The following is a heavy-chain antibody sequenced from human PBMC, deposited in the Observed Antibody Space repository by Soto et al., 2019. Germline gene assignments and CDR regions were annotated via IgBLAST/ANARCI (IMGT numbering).Heavy chain of an antibody. CDR3: ATDAYSYFAS. Sequence: SETLSLTCTVSGGSIISDDYYWTWTRQSPGRGLEWIGHIHHSGRTEYNPSVKSRLTISVDTSKNQFSLTLSSVTAADTAVYYCATDAYSYFASWGQGTQVTVSS. J-gene: IGHJ4*02. CDR1: GGSIISDDYY. D-gene: IGHD5-12*01. V-gene: IGHV4-61*08. CDR2: IHHSGRT.